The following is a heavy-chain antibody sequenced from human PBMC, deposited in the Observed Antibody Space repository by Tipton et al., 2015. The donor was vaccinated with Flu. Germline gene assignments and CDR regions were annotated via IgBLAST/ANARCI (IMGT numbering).Heavy chain of an antibody. Sequence: TLSLTCTVFGGSIGSSTYYWGWIRQPPGKGLEWIGSLYDSGITYYNPSLKSRVTISLDTSKNQFSLQLKSVTASDTAVYYCARLKLFALVNHSYYYGLDVWGQGTTVTVS. J-gene: IGHJ6*02. CDR1: GGSIGSSTYY. CDR2: LYDSGIT. CDR3: ARLKLFALVNHSYYYGLDV. V-gene: IGHV4-39*07. D-gene: IGHD3/OR15-3a*01.